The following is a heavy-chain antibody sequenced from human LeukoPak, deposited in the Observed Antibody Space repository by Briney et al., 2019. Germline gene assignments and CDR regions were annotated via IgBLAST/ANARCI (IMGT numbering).Heavy chain of an antibody. Sequence: GGSLRLSCGASGFSVSNMCMSWVRQAPGKGLEWVSVIYSGGSTHYADSVKGRFTISRDNSKKTLYIQMNSLRAEDTAVYYCARAWGPYPYFDYWGQGTLVTVSS. CDR1: GFSVSNMC. D-gene: IGHD3-16*01. CDR2: IYSGGST. CDR3: ARAWGPYPYFDY. J-gene: IGHJ4*02. V-gene: IGHV3-66*01.